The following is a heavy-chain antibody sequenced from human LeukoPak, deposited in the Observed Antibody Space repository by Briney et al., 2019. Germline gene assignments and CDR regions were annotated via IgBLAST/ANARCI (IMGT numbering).Heavy chain of an antibody. CDR1: GFTFDDYA. CDR3: AKDIHERGYTGH. Sequence: GGSLRLSCAASGFTFDDYAMHWVRQAPGKGLEWVSLISGDGGSTYYADSAKGRFTISRDNSKNSLFLQMNSLRTEDTALYYCAKDIHERGYTGHWGQGTLVTVSS. J-gene: IGHJ4*02. CDR2: ISGDGGST. D-gene: IGHD3-22*01. V-gene: IGHV3-43*02.